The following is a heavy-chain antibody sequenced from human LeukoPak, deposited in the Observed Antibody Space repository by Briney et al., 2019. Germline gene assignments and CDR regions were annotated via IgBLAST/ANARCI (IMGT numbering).Heavy chain of an antibody. J-gene: IGHJ4*02. CDR2: ISSSSSYI. Sequence: GGSLRLSCAASGFTFSSYSMNWARQAPGKGLEWVSSISSSSSYIYYADSVKGRFTISRDNAKNSLYLQMNSLRAEDTAVYYCARGASSGPPFDYWGQGTLVTVSS. V-gene: IGHV3-21*01. D-gene: IGHD3-22*01. CDR3: ARGASSGPPFDY. CDR1: GFTFSSYS.